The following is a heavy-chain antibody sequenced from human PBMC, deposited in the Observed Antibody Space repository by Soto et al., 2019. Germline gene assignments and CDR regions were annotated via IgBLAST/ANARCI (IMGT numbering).Heavy chain of an antibody. D-gene: IGHD6-6*01. CDR1: GFTFSSYE. Sequence: GGSLRLSCAASGFTFSSYEMNWVCQAPGKGLEWVSYISSSGSTIYYADSVKGRFTISRDNAKNSLYLQMNSLRAEDTAVYYCARTEYSSSPFDYWGQGTLVTVSS. CDR2: ISSSGSTI. J-gene: IGHJ4*02. V-gene: IGHV3-48*03. CDR3: ARTEYSSSPFDY.